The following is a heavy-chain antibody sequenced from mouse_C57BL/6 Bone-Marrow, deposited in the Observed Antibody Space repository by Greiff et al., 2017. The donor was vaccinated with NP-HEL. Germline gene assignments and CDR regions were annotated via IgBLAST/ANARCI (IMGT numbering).Heavy chain of an antibody. CDR1: GYTFTSYW. Sequence: QVQLQQPGAELVKPGASVKLSCKASGYTFTSYWMHWVKQRPGRGLEWIGRIDPNSGGTKYTETFKSKATLTVDKPSSTAYMQLSSLTSEDSAVYYCARRGLGFYGGFAYWGQGTLVTVSA. J-gene: IGHJ3*01. CDR2: IDPNSGGT. V-gene: IGHV1-72*01. D-gene: IGHD1-1*01. CDR3: ARRGLGFYGGFAY.